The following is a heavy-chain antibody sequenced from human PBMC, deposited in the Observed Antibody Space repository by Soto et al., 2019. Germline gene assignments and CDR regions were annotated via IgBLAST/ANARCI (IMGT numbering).Heavy chain of an antibody. J-gene: IGHJ3*02. CDR1: GGSVSSGSYY. CDR3: ASTYCSGGSCYSEGAFDI. D-gene: IGHD2-15*01. Sequence: QVQLQESGPGLVKPSETLSLTCTVSGGSVSSGSYYWSWIRQPPGKGLEWIGYIYYSGSTNYNPSLKSRVTISVDTSKNQFSLKLSSVTAADTAVYYCASTYCSGGSCYSEGAFDIWGQGTMVTVSS. V-gene: IGHV4-61*01. CDR2: IYYSGST.